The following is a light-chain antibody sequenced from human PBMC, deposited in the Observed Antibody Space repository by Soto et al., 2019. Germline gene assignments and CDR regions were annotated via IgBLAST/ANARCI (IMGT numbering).Light chain of an antibody. V-gene: IGLV2-11*01. CDR2: DVS. CDR3: CSYAGRDTFPV. Sequence: QSVLTQPRSVSGSPGQSVIISCTGTSNDVGAYNYVSWYQQHPGKAPKLVIYDVSKRPSGVPTRFSGSKSGNTASLTISGLQPEDEADYFCCSYAGRDTFPVFGTGTKVTLL. J-gene: IGLJ1*01. CDR1: SNDVGAYNY.